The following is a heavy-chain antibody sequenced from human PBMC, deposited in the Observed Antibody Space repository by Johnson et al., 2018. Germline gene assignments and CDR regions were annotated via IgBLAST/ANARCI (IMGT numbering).Heavy chain of an antibody. D-gene: IGHD3-9*01. Sequence: QVQLVQSGGGAVQPGRSLRLRCVASGFTFSSYALHWVRPAPGKGLEGVAVISLDGNNKYYADSVKGRFISSRDNSKDTMYVQMNSLRAEAPAVYYCAKDGRLLRYFDWAFIFQHWGQGTLVTVSS. J-gene: IGHJ1*01. CDR1: GFTFSSYA. V-gene: IGHV3-30-3*01. CDR3: AKDGRLLRYFDWAFIFQH. CDR2: ISLDGNNK.